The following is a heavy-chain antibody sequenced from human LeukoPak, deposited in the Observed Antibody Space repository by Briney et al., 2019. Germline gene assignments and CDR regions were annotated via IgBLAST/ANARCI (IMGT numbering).Heavy chain of an antibody. V-gene: IGHV1-2*02. J-gene: IGHJ4*02. CDR2: INPKTGDT. CDR1: GYRFTTYY. Sequence: ASVKVSCKASGYRFTTYYIHWVRQAPGQGLEWMGCINPKTGDTNYAQKFQGRVTITRDTSIATAYMEVSRLRSDATAVYFCARAGSDYGDSCDYWGQGTLVTVSS. D-gene: IGHD4-17*01. CDR3: ARAGSDYGDSCDY.